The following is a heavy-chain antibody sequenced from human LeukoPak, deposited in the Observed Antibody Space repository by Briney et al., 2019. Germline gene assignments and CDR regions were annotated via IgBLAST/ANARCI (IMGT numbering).Heavy chain of an antibody. CDR2: IGSRSSSI. CDR1: GFTFSDYY. Sequence: PGGSLRLSCAASGFTFSDYYMSWIRQAPGKGLEWVSSIGSRSSSIYYADSVKGRFTISRDNAKNSLYLQMNSLRAEDTAVYYCAREAGEAFDIWGQGTMVTVSS. J-gene: IGHJ3*02. CDR3: AREAGEAFDI. D-gene: IGHD3-10*01. V-gene: IGHV3-11*04.